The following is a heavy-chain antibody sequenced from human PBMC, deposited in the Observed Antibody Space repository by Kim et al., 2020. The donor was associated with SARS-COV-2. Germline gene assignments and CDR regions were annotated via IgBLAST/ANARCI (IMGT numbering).Heavy chain of an antibody. D-gene: IGHD1-26*01. Sequence: GGSLRLSCAASGFTFSSYEMIWVRQAPGKGLEWVSYISSNGGIIHYADSAKGRFTISRDNAGDSLYLQMNSLKVEDTAVYYCAREGWDGANPLEYGMDVWGQGTTVTVSS. CDR3: AREGWDGANPLEYGMDV. CDR2: ISSNGGII. CDR1: GFTFSSYE. J-gene: IGHJ6*02. V-gene: IGHV3-48*03.